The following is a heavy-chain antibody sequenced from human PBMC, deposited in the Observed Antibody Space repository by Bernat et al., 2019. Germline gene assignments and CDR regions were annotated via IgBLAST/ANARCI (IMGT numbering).Heavy chain of an antibody. J-gene: IGHJ6*03. CDR3: AKVSGWSFYYYYMDV. V-gene: IGHV3-7*03. CDR1: GFTFSSSW. Sequence: EVQLVESGGGLVQPGGSLRLSCAASGFTFSSSWMSWVRQAPGKGLEGVANIKQEGSEKYYVDSVKGRFTISRDNTKTSLYLQMNSLRAEDTAVYYCAKVSGWSFYYYYMDVWGKGTTVTVSS. D-gene: IGHD6-19*01. CDR2: IKQEGSEK.